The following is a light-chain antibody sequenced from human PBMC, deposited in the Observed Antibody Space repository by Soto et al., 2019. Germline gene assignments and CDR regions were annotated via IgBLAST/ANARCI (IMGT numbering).Light chain of an antibody. CDR1: QGITNS. J-gene: IGKJ4*01. CDR3: QQLTSNPLN. Sequence: DIQLTQSPSFLSASVGDRVTITCRASQGITNSLAWYQQKPGKAPNLLIYAASTLQGGVPSRFSGSGSGTDFTLTISSLQPEDCATYYCQQLTSNPLNFGGGTKVEIK. V-gene: IGKV1-9*01. CDR2: AAS.